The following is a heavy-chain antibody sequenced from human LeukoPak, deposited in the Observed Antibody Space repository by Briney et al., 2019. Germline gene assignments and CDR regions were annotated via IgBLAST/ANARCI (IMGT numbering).Heavy chain of an antibody. CDR1: GFTFSDYY. CDR3: ARDMCSSTSCYDYYYGMDV. J-gene: IGHJ6*02. Sequence: GGSLRLSCAASGFTFSDYYMSWIRQAPGKGLEWVSYISSSSSYTNYADSVKGRFTISRDNAKNSLYLQMNSLRAEDTAVYYCARDMCSSTSCYDYYYGMDVWGQGTTVTVSS. V-gene: IGHV3-11*05. D-gene: IGHD2-2*01. CDR2: ISSSSSYT.